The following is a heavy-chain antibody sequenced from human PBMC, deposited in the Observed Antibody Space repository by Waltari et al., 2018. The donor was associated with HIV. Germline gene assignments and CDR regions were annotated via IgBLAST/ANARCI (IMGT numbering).Heavy chain of an antibody. CDR3: ARDRGSGNGWNYYGMDV. D-gene: IGHD3-10*01. CDR2: ISWNSGSI. Sequence: EEQLVESGGCLVQPGWSLIPSCAASGFPFDKYVFYWVRQVPGKGLEWVSGISWNSGSILYAASVKGRFTISRDNAENSLYLQMNSLEAEDSALYYCARDRGSGNGWNYYGMDVWGQGATVTVSS. V-gene: IGHV3-9*01. J-gene: IGHJ6*02. CDR1: GFPFDKYV.